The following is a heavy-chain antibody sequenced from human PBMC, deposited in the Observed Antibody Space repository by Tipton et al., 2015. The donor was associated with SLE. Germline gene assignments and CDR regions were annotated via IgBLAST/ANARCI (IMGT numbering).Heavy chain of an antibody. CDR3: ARGGTGTFDY. J-gene: IGHJ4*02. V-gene: IGHV4-39*07. Sequence: TLSLTCTVSGGSISSGSYYWGWIRQPPGKGLEWIGNIYYSGSTYYNPSLKSRVTISVDTSKNQFSLKLSSVTAADTAVYYCARGGTGTFDYWGQGTLVTASS. CDR2: IYYSGST. D-gene: IGHD1-1*01. CDR1: GGSISSGSYY.